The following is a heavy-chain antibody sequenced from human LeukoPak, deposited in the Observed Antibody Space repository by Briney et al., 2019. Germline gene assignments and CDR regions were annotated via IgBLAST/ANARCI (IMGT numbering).Heavy chain of an antibody. CDR3: ASYYDSSGYYYVAAFDI. J-gene: IGHJ3*02. CDR1: GFTVSSNY. D-gene: IGHD3-22*01. Sequence: PGGSLRLSCAASGFTVSSNYMSWVRQAPGKGLEWVSVIYSGGSTYYADSVKGRFTISRENSKNTLYLQMNSLRAEDTAVYYCASYYDSSGYYYVAAFDIWGQGTMVTVSS. V-gene: IGHV3-66*02. CDR2: IYSGGST.